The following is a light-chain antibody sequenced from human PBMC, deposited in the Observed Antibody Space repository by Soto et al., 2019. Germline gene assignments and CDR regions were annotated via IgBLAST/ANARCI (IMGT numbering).Light chain of an antibody. CDR3: QQYATDPLT. Sequence: EIVLTQSPCTLSLSPGEGATLSFRSSQSVGKNYLAWYQHKSGQAPRLLIHGASNRATGIPARFSGSGSGTDFTLTISRLEPEDFVAYYCQQYATDPLTFGGGTKV. V-gene: IGKV3-20*01. CDR1: QSVGKNY. J-gene: IGKJ4*01. CDR2: GAS.